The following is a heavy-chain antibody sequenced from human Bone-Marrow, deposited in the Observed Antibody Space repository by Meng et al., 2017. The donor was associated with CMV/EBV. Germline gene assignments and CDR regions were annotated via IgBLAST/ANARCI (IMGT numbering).Heavy chain of an antibody. J-gene: IGHJ3*02. V-gene: IGHV3-30-3*01. D-gene: IGHD3-10*01. CDR1: GFTFSGSA. Sequence: GESLKISCAASGFTFSGSAMHWVRQAPGKGLEWVAVISYDGSNKYYADSVKGRFTISRDNSKNTLYLQMNSLRAEDTAVHYCARIRSHYGSGYYSHDVFDIWGQGTMVTVSS. CDR3: ARIRSHYGSGYYSHDVFDI. CDR2: ISYDGSNK.